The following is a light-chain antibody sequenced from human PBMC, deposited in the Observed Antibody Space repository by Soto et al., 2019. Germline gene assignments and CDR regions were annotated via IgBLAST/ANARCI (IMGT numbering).Light chain of an antibody. CDR3: QQYKTYRT. V-gene: IGKV1-5*03. CDR1: QSVSSS. CDR2: KAS. Sequence: IQMTQAPSALSSSGGYRVTITCRARQSVSSSLPWLQQKPGKAPKFLTYKASSLQSGVSSRFSGGGSGTEFTLTPSSLQPDDFATYYCQQYKTYRTFCPGTTVDIK. J-gene: IGKJ1*01.